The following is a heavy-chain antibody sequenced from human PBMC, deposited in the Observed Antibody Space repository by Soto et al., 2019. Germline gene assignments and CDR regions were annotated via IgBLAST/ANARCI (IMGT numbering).Heavy chain of an antibody. Sequence: PGGSLRLSCAASGCTFSSYSMNWVRQAPGKGLEWVSYISSSSSTIYYADSVKCRFTISRDNAKNLLYLQMNSLGDDDTAIYYFARDRIVLMVSAYAHGAFDIWGQGTMVTVSS. D-gene: IGHD2-8*01. CDR1: GCTFSSYS. J-gene: IGHJ3*02. V-gene: IGHV3-48*02. CDR2: ISSSSSTI. CDR3: ARDRIVLMVSAYAHGAFDI.